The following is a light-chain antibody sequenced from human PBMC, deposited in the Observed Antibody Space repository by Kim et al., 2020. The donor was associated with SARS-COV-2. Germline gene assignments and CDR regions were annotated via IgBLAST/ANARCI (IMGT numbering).Light chain of an antibody. CDR2: DVS. CDR3: SSYTSSSTVV. CDR1: SSDVGGYNY. V-gene: IGLV2-14*04. J-gene: IGLJ2*01. Sequence: QSLTIPCTGTSSDVGGYNYVSWYQQHPGKAPKLIIYDVSKRPSGVSNRFSGSKSGNTASLTISGLQAEDEADYYCSSYTSSSTVVFGGGTQLTVL.